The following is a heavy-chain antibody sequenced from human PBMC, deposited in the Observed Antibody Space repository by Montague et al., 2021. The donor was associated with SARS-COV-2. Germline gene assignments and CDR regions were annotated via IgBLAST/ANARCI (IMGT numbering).Heavy chain of an antibody. CDR3: ARSITLPAVLAS. Sequence: SLRLSCAASGFTVNTNFMTWVRQAPGKGLEWISIICSGGIPYYADSVKGRFTISRDDSKNTVYLQMNSLRAEDTATYFCARSITLPAVLASWGQGTLVAVSS. CDR2: ICSGGIP. D-gene: IGHD2/OR15-2a*01. J-gene: IGHJ5*02. CDR1: GFTVNTNF. V-gene: IGHV3-53*01.